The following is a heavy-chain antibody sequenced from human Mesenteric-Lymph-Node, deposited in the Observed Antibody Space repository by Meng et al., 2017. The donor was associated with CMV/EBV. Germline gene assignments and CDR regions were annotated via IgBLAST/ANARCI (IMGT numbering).Heavy chain of an antibody. CDR1: GYTFTGYY. CDR3: ARPQRGYRGYDSESYKPFDY. Sequence: ASVKVSCKASGYTFTGYYMHWVRQAPGQGLEWMGWINPNSGGTNYAQKFQGRVTMTRDTSISTAYMELSRLRSDDTAVYYCARPQRGYRGYDSESYKPFDYWGQGTLVTVSS. D-gene: IGHD5-12*01. CDR2: INPNSGGT. J-gene: IGHJ4*02. V-gene: IGHV1-2*02.